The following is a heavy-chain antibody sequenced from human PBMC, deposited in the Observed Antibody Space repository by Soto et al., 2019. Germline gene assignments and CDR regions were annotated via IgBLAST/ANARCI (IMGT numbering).Heavy chain of an antibody. D-gene: IGHD3-16*01. CDR1: GFSLRTTGVG. CDR2: IYWNDDK. J-gene: IGHJ4*02. Sequence: QITLKESGPTLVKPTQTLTLTCTYSGFSLRTTGVGVGWIRQPPGKALEWLGIIYWNDDKRYSPSLKSRFTLTSDISKSQVVLTMTHMDPVDTGPYYCAHTWGLPFDYWGQGTLVIVSS. CDR3: AHTWGLPFDY. V-gene: IGHV2-5*01.